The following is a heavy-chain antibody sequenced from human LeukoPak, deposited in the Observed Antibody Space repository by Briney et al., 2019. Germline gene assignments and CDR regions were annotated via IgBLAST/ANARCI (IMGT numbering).Heavy chain of an antibody. CDR1: GYTFTSYG. CDR3: ARDIMVRGVNTFGY. J-gene: IGHJ4*02. D-gene: IGHD3-10*01. CDR2: INPNSGGT. V-gene: IGHV1-2*02. Sequence: GASVTVSCKASGYTFTSYGISWVRQAPGQGLEWMGWINPNSGGTNHAQKFQGRVTMTRDTSISTAYMELSRLRSDDTAVYYCARDIMVRGVNTFGYWGQGTLVTVSS.